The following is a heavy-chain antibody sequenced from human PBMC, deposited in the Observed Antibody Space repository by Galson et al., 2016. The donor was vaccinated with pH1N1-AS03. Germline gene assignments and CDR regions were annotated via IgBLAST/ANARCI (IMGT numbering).Heavy chain of an antibody. CDR1: GVSIRSGGYY. J-gene: IGHJ4*02. CDR2: VYDIGGT. V-gene: IGHV4-31*03. CDR3: ARAPDFGDQKSFDY. D-gene: IGHD4-17*01. Sequence: TLSLTCSVSGVSIRSGGYYWTWIRQFPGKGLEWIGFVYDIGGTNYNPSLRSRVSISLDTSRSQFSLRLPTVSAADTAVYYCARAPDFGDQKSFDYWGQGRLVIVSS.